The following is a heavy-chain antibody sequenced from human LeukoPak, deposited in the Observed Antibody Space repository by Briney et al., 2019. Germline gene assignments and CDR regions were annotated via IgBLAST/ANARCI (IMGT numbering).Heavy chain of an antibody. CDR3: ATFSRDIVVVPAALNYYYYGMDV. D-gene: IGHD2-2*01. CDR2: ISGSGGST. CDR1: GFTFSSYA. Sequence: GGSLRLSCAASGFTFSSYAMSWVRQAPGKGLEWVSAISGSGGSTYYADSVKGRFTFSRDNSKNTLYLQMNSLRAEDTAVYYCATFSRDIVVVPAALNYYYYGMDVWGQGTTVTVSS. J-gene: IGHJ6*02. V-gene: IGHV3-23*01.